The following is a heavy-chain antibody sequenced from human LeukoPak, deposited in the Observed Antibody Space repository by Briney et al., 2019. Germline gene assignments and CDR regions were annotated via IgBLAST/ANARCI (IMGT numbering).Heavy chain of an antibody. D-gene: IGHD3-22*01. CDR3: TRDSNGGDHYYMDV. Sequence: SETPSHTCAVSSGSIRSQHWSWIRKPPGKGLEWIGFISYSRTTYYNPSLESRVTISRDTSRNQFSLKLSSVTAADTAVYYYTRDSNGGDHYYMDVWGKGTTVTVSS. CDR2: ISYSRTT. V-gene: IGHV4-59*11. CDR1: SGSIRSQH. J-gene: IGHJ6*03.